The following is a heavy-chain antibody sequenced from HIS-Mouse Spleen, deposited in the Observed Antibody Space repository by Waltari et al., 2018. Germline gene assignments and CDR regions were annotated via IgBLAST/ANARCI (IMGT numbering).Heavy chain of an antibody. CDR1: GGSISSSSYY. CDR2: IYYGGVT. D-gene: IGHD6-13*01. Sequence: QLQLQESGPGLVKPSETLSLTCTVSGGSISSSSYYWGWIRQPPGKGLEWIGSIYYGGVTYANPSLKSRVTISVDTSKNRFSLKLSSVTAADTAVYYCAREIPYSSSWYDWYFDLWGRGTLVTVSS. J-gene: IGHJ2*01. CDR3: AREIPYSSSWYDWYFDL. V-gene: IGHV4-39*07.